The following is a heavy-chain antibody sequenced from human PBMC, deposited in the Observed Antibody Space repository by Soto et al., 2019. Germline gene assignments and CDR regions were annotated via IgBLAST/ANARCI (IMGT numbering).Heavy chain of an antibody. D-gene: IGHD2-2*01. CDR2: INPSGGST. CDR1: GYTFTSYY. CDR3: AREYQLLGAFDI. Sequence: QVQLVQSGAEVKKPGASVKVSCKASGYTFTSYYMHWVRQAPGQGLEWMGIINPSGGSTSYAQKFQGRVTMTRDTSTSTVYLELSSLRSEDTAVYYCAREYQLLGAFDIWGQGTMVTVSS. V-gene: IGHV1-46*03. J-gene: IGHJ3*02.